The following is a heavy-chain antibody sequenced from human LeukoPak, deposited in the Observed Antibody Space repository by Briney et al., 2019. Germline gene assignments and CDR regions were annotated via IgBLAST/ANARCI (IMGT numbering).Heavy chain of an antibody. J-gene: IGHJ3*02. CDR2: ISGSGDYT. Sequence: PGGSLRLSCAASGFTFSNYAMSWVRQAPGKGLEWVSGISGSGDYTYYADSLKGRFTISRGNSKNTLYLQMNSRRAEDTALYYCAKDLTYYYGLGSSTNAFDIWGQGTMVTVSS. CDR3: AKDLTYYYGLGSSTNAFDI. D-gene: IGHD3-10*01. V-gene: IGHV3-23*01. CDR1: GFTFSNYA.